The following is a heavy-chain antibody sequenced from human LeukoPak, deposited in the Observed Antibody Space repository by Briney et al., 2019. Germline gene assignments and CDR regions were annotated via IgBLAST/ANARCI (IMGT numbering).Heavy chain of an antibody. V-gene: IGHV5-51*01. CDR2: IYPGDSET. D-gene: IGHD6-13*01. J-gene: IGHJ4*02. Sequence: HGESLKISCKGSGYSFTNYWIGLVRQMPGKGLEWMGIIYPGDSETRYSPSFQGQVTISADKSITTAYLQWSSLKASDTAMYYCARRSSSTWSNFDYWGQGTLVTVSS. CDR3: ARRSSSTWSNFDY. CDR1: GYSFTNYW.